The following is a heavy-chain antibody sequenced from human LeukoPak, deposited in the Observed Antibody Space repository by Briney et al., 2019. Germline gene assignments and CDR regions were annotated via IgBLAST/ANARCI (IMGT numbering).Heavy chain of an antibody. J-gene: IGHJ6*02. CDR2: MNLNRGST. CDR1: GYTFTSYD. V-gene: IGHV1-8*01. CDR3: ARGGVTAKGYYYGMDV. Sequence: ASVTVSCKSSGYTFTSYDINWVREGTGQGMGRMGLMNLNRGSTGYAQKVQGRGTMTRNTSISTSYMELSSLRSEDTAVYYCARGGVTAKGYYYGMDVWGQGTTVTVSS.